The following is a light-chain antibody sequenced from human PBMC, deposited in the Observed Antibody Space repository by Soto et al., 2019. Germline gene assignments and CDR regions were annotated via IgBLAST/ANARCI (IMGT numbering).Light chain of an antibody. CDR2: GAS. V-gene: IGKV3D-15*01. CDR1: QSVGSN. Sequence: DIVLTQSPATLSVSPGERATVSCRASQSVGSNLAWYQQKPGQAPRLLIYGASTRASGIPARFTGSGSGTEFTLTISSLQSEDFALYYCQQYDNWPPYTFGQGTNL. J-gene: IGKJ2*01. CDR3: QQYDNWPPYT.